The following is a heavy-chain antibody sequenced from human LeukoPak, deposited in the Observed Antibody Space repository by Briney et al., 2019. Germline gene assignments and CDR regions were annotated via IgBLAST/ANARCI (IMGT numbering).Heavy chain of an antibody. CDR1: GGSISSYY. V-gene: IGHV4-59*01. Sequence: SETLSLTCPVSGGSISSYYWSWIRQPPGKGLEWIGYIYYSGSTNYNPSLKSRVTISVDTSKNQFSLQLSSVTAADTAVYYCARDVYSLYGMDVWGQGTTVTVSS. CDR3: ARDVYSLYGMDV. D-gene: IGHD2-8*01. CDR2: IYYSGST. J-gene: IGHJ6*02.